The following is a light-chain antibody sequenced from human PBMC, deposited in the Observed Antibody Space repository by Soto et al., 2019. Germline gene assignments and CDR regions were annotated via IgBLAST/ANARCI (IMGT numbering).Light chain of an antibody. J-gene: IGKJ2*01. CDR3: QESFRTPYT. CDR1: QGISNW. CDR2: AAS. V-gene: IGKV1-12*01. Sequence: DVQMTQSPSSVSASIGDTVTITCRASQGISNWLAWYQQKPGKAPKLLLYAASSLQSGVPSRFSGSGSGTHFTLTISSLQPEDFATYYCQESFRTPYTFGQGTKLQIK.